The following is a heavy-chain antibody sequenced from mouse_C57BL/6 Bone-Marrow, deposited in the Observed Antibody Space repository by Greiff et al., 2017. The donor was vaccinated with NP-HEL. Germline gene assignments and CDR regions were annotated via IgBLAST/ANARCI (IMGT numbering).Heavy chain of an antibody. J-gene: IGHJ3*01. V-gene: IGHV3-6*01. Sequence: EVKLVESGPGLVKPSQSLSLTCSVTGYSITSGYYWNWIRQFPGNKLEWMGYISYDGSNNYNPSLKNRISITRDTSKNQFFLKLNSVTTEDTATYYCAIGDSWFAYWGQGTLVTVSA. CDR1: GYSITSGYY. CDR3: AIGDSWFAY. CDR2: ISYDGSN.